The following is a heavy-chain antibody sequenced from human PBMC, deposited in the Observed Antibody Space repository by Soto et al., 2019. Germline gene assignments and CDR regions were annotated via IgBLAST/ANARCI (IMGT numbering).Heavy chain of an antibody. CDR3: AREQCTSSEGMDL. CDR2: INPNSGGT. CDR1: GYTFTGYY. V-gene: IGHV1-2*02. D-gene: IGHD4-4*01. J-gene: IGHJ6*01. Sequence: ASEKVSCKASGYTFTGYYMHWLRQAPGQGLEWMGWINPNSGGTNYAQKFQGRVTMTRDTSISTAYMELSRLRSDDTAVYYCAREQCTSSEGMDLWGQATTVTVSS.